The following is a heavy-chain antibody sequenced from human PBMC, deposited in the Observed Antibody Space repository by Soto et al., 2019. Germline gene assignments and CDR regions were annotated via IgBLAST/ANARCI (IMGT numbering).Heavy chain of an antibody. D-gene: IGHD2-2*01. V-gene: IGHV3-66*01. CDR2: IYSGGST. J-gene: IGHJ5*02. CDR3: ARGGVERPIVVVPAANNWFDP. Sequence: GGSLRLSCAASGFTVSSNYMSWVRQAPGKGLEWVSVIYSGGSTYYADSVKGRFTISRDNSKNTLYLQMNSLRAEDTAVYYCARGGVERPIVVVPAANNWFDPWGQGTLVTVSS. CDR1: GFTVSSNY.